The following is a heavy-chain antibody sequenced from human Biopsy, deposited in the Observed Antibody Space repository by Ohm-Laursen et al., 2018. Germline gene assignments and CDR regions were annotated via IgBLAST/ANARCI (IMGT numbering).Heavy chain of an antibody. CDR2: FSGSGRT. D-gene: IGHD1/OR15-1a*01. V-gene: IGHV3-23*01. J-gene: IGHJ5*02. Sequence: SLRLSCAASGFTFSNYAMSWVRQAPGKGLEWVSGFSGSGRTYYAESMKGRFTISRDNSKKTVYLQMKSLRAEDTAVYYCAKEVFSAVGTSGFDPWGQGTLVTVSS. CDR1: GFTFSNYA. CDR3: AKEVFSAVGTSGFDP.